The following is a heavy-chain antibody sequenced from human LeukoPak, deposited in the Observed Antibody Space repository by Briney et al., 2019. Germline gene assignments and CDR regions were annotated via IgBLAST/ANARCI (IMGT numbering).Heavy chain of an antibody. D-gene: IGHD2-21*02. V-gene: IGHV7-4-1*02. CDR3: ARGAYCGGDCSFDI. J-gene: IGHJ3*02. CDR1: GYTFTSYA. Sequence: ASVKVSCKASGYTFTSYAMNWVRQAPGQGLEWMGWINTNTGNPTYAQGFTGRFVFSLDTSVSTAYLQISSLKAEDTAVYYCARGAYCGGDCSFDIWGQGTMVTVSS. CDR2: INTNTGNP.